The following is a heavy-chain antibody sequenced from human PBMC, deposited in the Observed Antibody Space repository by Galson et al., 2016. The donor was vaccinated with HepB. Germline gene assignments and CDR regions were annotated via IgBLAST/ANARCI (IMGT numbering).Heavy chain of an antibody. D-gene: IGHD6-19*01. CDR3: ATVCLYSSAWYDFDY. CDR1: GYALSELS. CDR2: LDPDAAET. Sequence: SVKVSCKVSGYALSELSFHWVRQAPGKGLEWMGGLDPDAAETVYAQKFQGRVSMTEDLSTDTAYMELTSLTSDDTAVYYCATVCLYSSAWYDFDYWGQGSLVAVSS. V-gene: IGHV1-24*01. J-gene: IGHJ4*02.